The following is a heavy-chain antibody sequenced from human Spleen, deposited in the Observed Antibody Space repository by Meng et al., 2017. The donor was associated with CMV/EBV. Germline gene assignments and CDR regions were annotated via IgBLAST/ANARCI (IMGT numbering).Heavy chain of an antibody. V-gene: IGHV3-21*01. CDR2: ISSSSSYI. D-gene: IGHD2-2*01. Sequence: GGSLRLSCAASEFTFRSYTMNWVRQAPGKGLEWVSSISSSSSYIYYADSVKGRFTISRDNAKNSLYLQMNSLRAEDTAVYYCARGSTSCMDVWGQRTTVTVSS. J-gene: IGHJ6*02. CDR1: EFTFRSYT. CDR3: ARGSTSCMDV.